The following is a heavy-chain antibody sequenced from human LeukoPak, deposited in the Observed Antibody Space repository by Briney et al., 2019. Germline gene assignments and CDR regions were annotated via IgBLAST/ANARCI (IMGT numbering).Heavy chain of an antibody. Sequence: PSETLSLTCTVSGGSISSSSYYWGWIRQPPGKGLEWIGSIYYSGSTYYNPSLKSRVTISVNTSKNQFSLKLSSVTGADTAVYYCAPPPFRGRFGGYRNYYFDSWGQGTLVTVSS. D-gene: IGHD3-16*02. V-gene: IGHV4-39*01. CDR2: IYYSGST. J-gene: IGHJ4*02. CDR3: APPPFRGRFGGYRNYYFDS. CDR1: GGSISSSSYY.